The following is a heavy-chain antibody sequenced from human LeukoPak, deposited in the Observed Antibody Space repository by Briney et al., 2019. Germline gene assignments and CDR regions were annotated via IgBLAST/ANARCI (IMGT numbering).Heavy chain of an antibody. J-gene: IGHJ4*02. V-gene: IGHV3-7*01. CDR2: IKQDGSEK. D-gene: IGHD3-16*02. CDR1: GFTFSSYW. CDR3: ARDWRVGVWGSYRLILDY. Sequence: GGSLRLSCAASGFTFSSYWMTWVRQAPGKGLGWVANIKQDGSEKYYVDSLKGRFTISRDNAKNSLYLQMNSLRAEDTAVYYCARDWRVGVWGSYRLILDYWGQGTLVTVSS.